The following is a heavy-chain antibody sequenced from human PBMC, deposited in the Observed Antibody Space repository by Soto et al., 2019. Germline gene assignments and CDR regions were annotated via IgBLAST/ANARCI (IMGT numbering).Heavy chain of an antibody. CDR1: GFTFSSYW. D-gene: IGHD6-19*01. J-gene: IGHJ4*02. Sequence: EVQLVESGGGLVQPGGSLRLSCAASGFTFSSYWMSWVRQAPGKGLEWVANIKQDGSEKYYVDSVKGRFTISRDNAKNSLYLQMNSLRAEDTAVYYCARDSPNRGAVAGTDYWGQGTLVTVSS. V-gene: IGHV3-7*01. CDR3: ARDSPNRGAVAGTDY. CDR2: IKQDGSEK.